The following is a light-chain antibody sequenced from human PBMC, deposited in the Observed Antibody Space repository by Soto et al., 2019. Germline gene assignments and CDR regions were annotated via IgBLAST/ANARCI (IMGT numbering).Light chain of an antibody. V-gene: IGKV3-20*01. CDR2: GVS. CDR3: QQYGSSPWT. Sequence: IVLTQSPATLSLSPGERATLFCRASQRVSSNLAWYQQKPGQAPRLLIYGVSSRATGIPDRFSGSGSGTDFTLTISRLEPEDFAVYYCQQYGSSPWTFGQGTKVDIK. CDR1: QRVSSN. J-gene: IGKJ1*01.